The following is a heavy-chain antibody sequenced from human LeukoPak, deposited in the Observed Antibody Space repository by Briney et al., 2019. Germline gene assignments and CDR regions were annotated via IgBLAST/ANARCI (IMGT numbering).Heavy chain of an antibody. V-gene: IGHV1-69*01. D-gene: IGHD3-22*01. Sequence: ASVKVSCKASGGTFSSYAISWVRQAPGQGLEWMGGIIPIFGTANYAQKFQGRVTITADESTSTAYMELSSLRSEDTAVYYCARDPDLSSGYYRWGQGTPVTVSS. J-gene: IGHJ5*02. CDR3: ARDPDLSSGYYR. CDR1: GGTFSSYA. CDR2: IIPIFGTA.